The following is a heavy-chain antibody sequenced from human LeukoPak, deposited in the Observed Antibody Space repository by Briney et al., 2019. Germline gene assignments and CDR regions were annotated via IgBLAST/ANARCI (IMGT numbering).Heavy chain of an antibody. Sequence: KPSETLSLTCAVYGGSFSGYYWSWIRQPPGKGLEWIGEINHSGSTNYNPSLKSRVTISVDTSKNQFSLKLSSVTAADTAVYYCARGLGIFGTHWGQGTLVTVSS. CDR1: GGSFSGYY. V-gene: IGHV4-34*01. D-gene: IGHD3-3*01. CDR2: INHSGST. J-gene: IGHJ4*02. CDR3: ARGLGIFGTH.